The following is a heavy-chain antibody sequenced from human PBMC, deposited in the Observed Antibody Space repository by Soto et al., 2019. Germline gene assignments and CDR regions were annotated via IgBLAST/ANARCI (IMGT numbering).Heavy chain of an antibody. CDR1: GYTFSSNA. V-gene: IGHV1-3*01. CDR2: INAGYGNT. D-gene: IGHD7-27*01. CDR3: ARDTGDGTFDF. J-gene: IGHJ4*02. Sequence: GASVKVSCKASGYTFSSNAMHWVRQAPGQRLEWMGWINAGYGNTKSSQKFQDRVTISRDTSASTAYMELTSLRSEDTAVYYCARDTGDGTFDFWGQGTLVTVS.